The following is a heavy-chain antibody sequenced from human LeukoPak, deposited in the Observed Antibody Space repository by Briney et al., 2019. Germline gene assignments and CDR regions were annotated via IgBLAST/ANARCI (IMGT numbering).Heavy chain of an antibody. CDR2: SYYSGST. V-gene: IGHV4-39*01. D-gene: IGHD3-22*01. Sequence: SETLSLTCTVSGGSISSSSYYWGWIRQPPGKGLEWIGSSYYSGSTYYNPSLKSRVTISVDTSKNQFSLNLSSVTAADTAVYYCARLYYDSSGYYQICYFDYWGQGTLVTVSS. J-gene: IGHJ4*02. CDR3: ARLYYDSSGYYQICYFDY. CDR1: GGSISSSSYY.